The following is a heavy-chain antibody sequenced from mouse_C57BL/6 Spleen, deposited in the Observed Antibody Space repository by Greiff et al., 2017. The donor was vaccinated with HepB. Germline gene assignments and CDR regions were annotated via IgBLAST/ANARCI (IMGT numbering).Heavy chain of an antibody. J-gene: IGHJ4*01. V-gene: IGHV1-59*01. Sequence: VQLQQPGAELVRPGTSVKLSCKASGYTFTSYWMHWVKQRPGQGLEWIGVIDPSDSYTNYNQQFKGKATLTVDTSSSTAYMQLSSLTSEDSAVCYCARHQSYAMDYWGQGTSVTVSS. CDR1: GYTFTSYW. CDR2: IDPSDSYT. CDR3: ARHQSYAMDY.